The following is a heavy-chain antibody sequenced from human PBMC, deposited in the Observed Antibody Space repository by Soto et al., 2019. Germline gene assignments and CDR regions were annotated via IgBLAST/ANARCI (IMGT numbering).Heavy chain of an antibody. CDR3: AKTRNSVINYNYYDNMDV. J-gene: IGHJ6*02. CDR2: TSYDGRHT. Sequence: PGGSLRLSCASSGCPFSEYGIHWVRQAPGKGLEWVATTSYDGRHTSYVDSVKGRFTISRDNSGNTAFLEMNRLRVEDTAVYYCAKTRNSVINYNYYDNMDVWGQGTTVTVSS. V-gene: IGHV3-30*18. D-gene: IGHD3-10*01. CDR1: GCPFSEYG.